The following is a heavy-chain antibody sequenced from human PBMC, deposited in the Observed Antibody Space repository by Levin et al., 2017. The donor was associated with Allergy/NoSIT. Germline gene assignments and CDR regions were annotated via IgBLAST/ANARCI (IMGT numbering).Heavy chain of an antibody. CDR1: GFTFSSYA. Sequence: GESLKISCAASGFTFSSYAMSWVRQAPGKGLEWVSAISGSGGSTYYADSVKGRFTISRDNSKNTLYLQMNSLRAEDTAVYYCATPVGVTKPFDYWGQGTLVTVSS. D-gene: IGHD2-21*02. CDR3: ATPVGVTKPFDY. CDR2: ISGSGGST. V-gene: IGHV3-23*01. J-gene: IGHJ4*02.